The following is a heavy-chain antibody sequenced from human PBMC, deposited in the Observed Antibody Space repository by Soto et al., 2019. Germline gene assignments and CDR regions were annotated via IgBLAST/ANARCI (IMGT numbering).Heavy chain of an antibody. Sequence: PGGSLILSCATSGFTFSSYSMSWVRQAPGKGLEWVSAISGSGGSTYYAESVRGRFTISRDDSKNTLYLQMDSLRVEDTAVYYCARGTIVARQHLDYWGQGTLVTVSS. J-gene: IGHJ4*02. V-gene: IGHV3-23*01. CDR3: ARGTIVARQHLDY. D-gene: IGHD6-6*01. CDR1: GFTFSSYS. CDR2: ISGSGGST.